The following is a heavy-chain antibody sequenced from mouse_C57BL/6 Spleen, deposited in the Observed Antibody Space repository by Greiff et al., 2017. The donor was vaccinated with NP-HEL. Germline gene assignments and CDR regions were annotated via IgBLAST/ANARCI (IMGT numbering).Heavy chain of an antibody. J-gene: IGHJ2*01. D-gene: IGHD1-1*01. CDR3: TIITTVDDFDY. V-gene: IGHV1-15*01. CDR2: IDPETGGT. CDR1: GYTFTDYE. Sequence: QVQLKESGAELVRPGASVTLSCKASGYTFTDYEMHWVKQTPVHGLEWIGAIDPETGGTAYNQKFKGKAILTADKSSSTAYMELRSLTSEDSAVYYCTIITTVDDFDYWGQGTTLTVSS.